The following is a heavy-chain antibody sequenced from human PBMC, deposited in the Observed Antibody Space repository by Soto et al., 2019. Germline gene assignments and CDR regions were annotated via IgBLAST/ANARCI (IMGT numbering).Heavy chain of an antibody. V-gene: IGHV4-59*08. D-gene: IGHD3-22*01. CDR1: GGSFSGYY. J-gene: IGHJ4*02. CDR3: ARLQYYDSSEPFDY. Sequence: SETLSLTCAVYGGSFSGYYWTWIRQPPGKGLEWIGYIYNIGSTNYNPSLRSRVTISVDTSKNQFSLKLSSVTAADTAVYYCARLQYYDSSEPFDYWGQGTLVTVSS. CDR2: IYNIGST.